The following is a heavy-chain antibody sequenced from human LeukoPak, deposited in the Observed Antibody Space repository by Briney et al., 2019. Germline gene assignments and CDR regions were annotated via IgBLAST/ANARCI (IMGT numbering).Heavy chain of an antibody. Sequence: SETLSLTCAVYGGSFSGYYWSWIRQPPGKGLEWIGEINHSGSTNYNPSLKSRVTISVDTSENQFSLKLSSVTAADTAVYYCARDYYYDSSGYDYWGQGTLVTVSS. D-gene: IGHD3-22*01. V-gene: IGHV4-34*01. CDR3: ARDYYYDSSGYDY. CDR1: GGSFSGYY. J-gene: IGHJ4*02. CDR2: INHSGST.